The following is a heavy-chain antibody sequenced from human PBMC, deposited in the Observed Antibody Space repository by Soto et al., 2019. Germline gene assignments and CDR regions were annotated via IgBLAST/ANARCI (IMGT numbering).Heavy chain of an antibody. J-gene: IGHJ3*02. D-gene: IGHD3-16*01. Sequence: PSQTHPLSYTVAGGNISNNFYCWGWIRQPPGKGLQWIGNIYYRGSTNYNPSLKSPVTISVDTSKNQFSLKLSSVTAADTAVYYCARQTDDSYTFNAFDIWGQGTMVTVSS. CDR2: IYYRGST. CDR1: GGNISNNFYC. V-gene: IGHV4-39*01. CDR3: ARQTDDSYTFNAFDI.